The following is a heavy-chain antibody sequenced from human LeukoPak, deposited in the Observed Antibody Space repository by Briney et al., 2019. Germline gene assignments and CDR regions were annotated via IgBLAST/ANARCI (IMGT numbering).Heavy chain of an antibody. Sequence: GGSLRLSCAASGFTFSSYSMNWVRQAPGKGLEWVSSISSSSSYIYYADSVKGRFTISRDNSKNTLYLQMNSLRAEDTAVYYCAKARLWELLAPFDYWGQGTLVTVSS. D-gene: IGHD1-26*01. J-gene: IGHJ4*02. CDR1: GFTFSSYS. CDR2: ISSSSSYI. CDR3: AKARLWELLAPFDY. V-gene: IGHV3-21*04.